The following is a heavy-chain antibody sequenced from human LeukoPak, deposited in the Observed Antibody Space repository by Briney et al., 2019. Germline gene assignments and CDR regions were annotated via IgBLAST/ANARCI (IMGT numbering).Heavy chain of an antibody. Sequence: GGSLRLSCAASGFTFDDYAMHWVRQAPGKGLEWVSLISGGGGSTYYADSVKGRYTISRDNTKNSLYLQMNSLRTEDTALYYCAKGKFTMVRGVMDVWGQGTTVTVSS. J-gene: IGHJ6*02. CDR3: AKGKFTMVRGVMDV. D-gene: IGHD3-10*01. V-gene: IGHV3-43*02. CDR1: GFTFDDYA. CDR2: ISGGGGST.